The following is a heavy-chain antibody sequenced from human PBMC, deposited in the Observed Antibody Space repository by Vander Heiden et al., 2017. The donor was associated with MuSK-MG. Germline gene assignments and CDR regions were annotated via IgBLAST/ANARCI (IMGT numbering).Heavy chain of an antibody. J-gene: IGHJ4*02. CDR3: ARHGRLSSGSNYFDY. Sequence: EVQLVQSGAEVKKPGESLRISCKGSGYSFTTYWIGWVRQMPGRGLEWRGIIWPSDSDTRYSPSFQGQVTISADKSASTAYLQWSSLKASDTAMYYCARHGRLSSGSNYFDYWGQGTLVTVSS. CDR2: IWPSDSDT. V-gene: IGHV5-51*01. D-gene: IGHD5-18*01. CDR1: GYSFTTYW.